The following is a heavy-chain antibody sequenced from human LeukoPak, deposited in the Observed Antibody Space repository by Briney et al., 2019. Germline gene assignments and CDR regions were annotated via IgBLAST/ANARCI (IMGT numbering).Heavy chain of an antibody. Sequence: SETLSLTCAVYGGSFSGYYWSWIRQPPGKGLEWIGEINHSGSTNHNPSLKSRVTISVDTSKNQFSLKLSSVTAADTAVYYCARGSALNYYDSSGYYYDPGDYWGQGTLVTVSS. CDR1: GGSFSGYY. V-gene: IGHV4-34*01. CDR3: ARGSALNYYDSSGYYYDPGDY. D-gene: IGHD3-22*01. J-gene: IGHJ4*02. CDR2: INHSGST.